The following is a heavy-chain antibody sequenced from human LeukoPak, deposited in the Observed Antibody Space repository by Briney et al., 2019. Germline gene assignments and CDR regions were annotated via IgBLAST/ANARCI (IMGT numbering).Heavy chain of an antibody. Sequence: SETLSLTCTVSGGSISSYYWSWIRQPPGKGLEWIGYIYYSGSTNYNPSLKSRVTISVDTSKNQFSLKLSSVTAADTAVYYCARRWHTWNKEFDYWGQGTLVTVSS. V-gene: IGHV4-59*01. D-gene: IGHD5-24*01. J-gene: IGHJ4*02. CDR1: GGSISSYY. CDR2: IYYSGST. CDR3: ARRWHTWNKEFDY.